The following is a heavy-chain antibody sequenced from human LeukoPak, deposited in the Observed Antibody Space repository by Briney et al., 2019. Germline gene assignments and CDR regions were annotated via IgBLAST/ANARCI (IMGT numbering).Heavy chain of an antibody. J-gene: IGHJ4*02. Sequence: GGSLRLSCAASGFTFSSYWMSWVRQAPGKGLEWVSYISSSGSFIYYADSVKGRFTISRDNAKNSLYLHMNSLRAEDTALYYCAREPYYDSSGYSPDYWGQGTLVTVSS. CDR3: AREPYYDSSGYSPDY. CDR1: GFTFSSYW. CDR2: ISSSGSFI. D-gene: IGHD3-22*01. V-gene: IGHV3-21*05.